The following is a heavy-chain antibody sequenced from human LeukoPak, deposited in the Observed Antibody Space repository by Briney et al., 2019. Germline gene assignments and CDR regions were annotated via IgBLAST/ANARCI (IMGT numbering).Heavy chain of an antibody. D-gene: IGHD2-2*01. CDR2: IYYSGST. CDR3: ASRRYCSSTSCYDY. V-gene: IGHV4-30-4*08. Sequence: SETLSLTCTVSGGSISSGDYYWSWIRQPPGKGLEWIGYIYYSGSTYYNPSLKSRVTISVDTSKNQFSLKLSSVTAADTAVYYCASRRYCSSTSCYDYWGQGTLVTVSS. CDR1: GGSISSGDYY. J-gene: IGHJ4*02.